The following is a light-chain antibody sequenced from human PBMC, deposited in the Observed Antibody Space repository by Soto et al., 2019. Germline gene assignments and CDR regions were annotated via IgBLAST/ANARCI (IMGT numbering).Light chain of an antibody. CDR3: QSYGGNTLPV. CDR2: TAK. V-gene: IGLV6-57*02. Sequence: NFMLPQPHSVSEFPGKTVTISFTGSSGSIASNYVQWYQQHPGSAPSTVIYTAKKGPSGVPDRFSGSIDSSSNSASLTISGLKTEDEADYYCQSYGGNTLPVFGGGTQLTVL. J-gene: IGLJ7*01. CDR1: SGSIASNY.